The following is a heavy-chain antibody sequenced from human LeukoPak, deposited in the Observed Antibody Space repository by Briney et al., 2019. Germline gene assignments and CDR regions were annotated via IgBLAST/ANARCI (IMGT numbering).Heavy chain of an antibody. CDR2: SNSDGTDT. Sequence: GGSLRLSCAASGFTFSNYWMHWVRQAPGEGLVWVSHSNSDGTDTRYADSVKGRFTVSRDNARNTLYLQMNSLRAEDTAVYYCARDRVGYGIDYWGQGTLVTVSS. V-gene: IGHV3-74*01. D-gene: IGHD5-18*01. CDR3: ARDRVGYGIDY. J-gene: IGHJ4*02. CDR1: GFTFSNYW.